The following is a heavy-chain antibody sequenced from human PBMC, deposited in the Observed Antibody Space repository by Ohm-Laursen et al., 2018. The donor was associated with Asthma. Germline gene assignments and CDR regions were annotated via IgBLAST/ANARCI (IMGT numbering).Heavy chain of an antibody. CDR3: ARGTLQYCGGDCPYYFDY. V-gene: IGHV1-69*01. CDR1: GGTFSSYA. CDR2: IIPIFGTA. Sequence: SSVKVSCKASGGTFSSYAISWVRQAPGQGLEWMGGIIPIFGTANYAQKFQGRVTITADESTSTAYMELSSLRSEDTAVYYCARGTLQYCGGDCPYYFDYWGQGTLVTVSS. D-gene: IGHD2-21*02. J-gene: IGHJ4*02.